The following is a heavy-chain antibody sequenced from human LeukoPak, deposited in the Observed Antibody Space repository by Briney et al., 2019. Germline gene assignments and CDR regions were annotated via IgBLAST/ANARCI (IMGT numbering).Heavy chain of an antibody. CDR3: AKRGAEVGTTIAPGDY. CDR2: ISGGGTT. V-gene: IGHV3-23*01. CDR1: GFTFSSYG. J-gene: IGHJ4*02. Sequence: GGSLRLSCAASGFTFSSYGMSWVRQAPGKGLEWVSTISGGGTTYYADSVKGRFTISRDNSKNTLYLQMNSLRAEDTAVYYCAKRGAEVGTTIAPGDYWGQGSLVTVSS. D-gene: IGHD1-26*01.